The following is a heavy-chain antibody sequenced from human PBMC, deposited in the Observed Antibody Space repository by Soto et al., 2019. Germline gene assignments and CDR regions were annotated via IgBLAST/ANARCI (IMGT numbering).Heavy chain of an antibody. J-gene: IGHJ4*02. D-gene: IGHD1-20*01. V-gene: IGHV3-23*01. CDR1: GFTFSSYA. CDR2: ISGTGGNT. CDR3: VKAVYLLDFDY. Sequence: GGSLRLSCAASGFTFSSYAMTWVRQAPGKGLEWVSTISGTGGNTYYADSVKGRFNISRDNSKNTVYLQMNSLRAEDTTVYYCVKAVYLLDFDYWGQGNLVTVSS.